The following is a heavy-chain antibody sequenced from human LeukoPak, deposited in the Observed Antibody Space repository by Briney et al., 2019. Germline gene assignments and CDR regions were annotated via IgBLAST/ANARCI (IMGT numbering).Heavy chain of an antibody. J-gene: IGHJ4*02. CDR3: ARGAPPQN. CDR2: IYHSGST. Sequence: SETLSLTCTVSGYSISSGYYWGWIRQPPGKGLEWIGSIYHSGSTYYNPSLKSRVTISVDTSKNQFSLNLTSVTAADTAVYYCARGAPPQNWGQGALVTVSS. CDR1: GYSISSGYY. V-gene: IGHV4-38-2*02.